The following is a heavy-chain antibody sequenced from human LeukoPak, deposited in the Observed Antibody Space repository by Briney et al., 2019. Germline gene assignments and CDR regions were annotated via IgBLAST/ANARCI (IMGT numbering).Heavy chain of an antibody. CDR2: MNPNSGNT. J-gene: IGHJ5*02. CDR3: ASSSVCYYDSSGYSFDWFDP. Sequence: ASVKVSCKASGCTFTSYDINWVRQATGQGLEWMGWMNPNSGNTGYAQKFQGRVTMTRNTSISTAYMELSSLRSEDTAVYYCASSSVCYYDSSGYSFDWFDPWGQGTLVTVSS. D-gene: IGHD3-22*01. V-gene: IGHV1-8*01. CDR1: GCTFTSYD.